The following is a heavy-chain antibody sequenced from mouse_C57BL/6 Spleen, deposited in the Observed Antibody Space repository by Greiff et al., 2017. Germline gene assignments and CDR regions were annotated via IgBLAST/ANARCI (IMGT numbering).Heavy chain of an antibody. V-gene: IGHV5-4*01. J-gene: IGHJ3*01. D-gene: IGHD3-2*02. CDR1: GFTFSSYA. CDR2: ISDGGSYT. CDR3: ARDRDSSGSPFAY. Sequence: EVKLVESGGGLVKPGGSLKLSCAASGFTFSSYAMSWVRQTPEKRLEWVATISDGGSYTYYPDNVKGRFTISRDNAKNNLYLQMSHLKSEDTAMYYCARDRDSSGSPFAYRGQGTLVTVSA.